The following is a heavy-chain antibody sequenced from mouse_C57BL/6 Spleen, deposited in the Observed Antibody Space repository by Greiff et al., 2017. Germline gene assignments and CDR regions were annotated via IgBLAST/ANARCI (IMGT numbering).Heavy chain of an antibody. J-gene: IGHJ2*01. CDR2: IDPSDSET. V-gene: IGHV1-52*01. CDR1: GYTFTSYW. Sequence: QVQLKQPGAELVRPGSSVKLSCKASGYTFTSYWMHWVKQRPIQGLEWIGNIDPSDSETHYNQKFKDKATLTVDKSSSTAYMQLSSLTSEDSAVYYCARVYYYGSRDYFDYWGQGTTLTVSS. CDR3: ARVYYYGSRDYFDY. D-gene: IGHD1-1*01.